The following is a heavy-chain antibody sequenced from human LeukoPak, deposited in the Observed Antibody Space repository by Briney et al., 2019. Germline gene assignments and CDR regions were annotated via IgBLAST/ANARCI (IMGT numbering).Heavy chain of an antibody. D-gene: IGHD1-26*01. J-gene: IGHJ4*02. Sequence: ASVKVSCKASGYIFTSYDINWVRQATGQGLEWMGWMNPNSGNTGYAQKFQGRVTMTRNTAINTAYMELSSLRSEDTAVYYCARTVGATTRRGLDYWGQGTLVTVSS. CDR1: GYIFTSYD. V-gene: IGHV1-8*01. CDR2: MNPNSGNT. CDR3: ARTVGATTRRGLDY.